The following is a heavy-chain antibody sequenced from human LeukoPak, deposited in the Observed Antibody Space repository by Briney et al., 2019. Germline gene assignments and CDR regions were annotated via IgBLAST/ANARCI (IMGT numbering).Heavy chain of an antibody. D-gene: IGHD3-3*02. CDR1: GGSIDTTIYF. Sequence: SETLSLTCSVSGGSIDTTIYFWGWIRQPPGKGLEWIGNIYYNGDTYYNPSLESRVTLSMDTSKNRFSLRLGSVTAADTAVYYCARTLSARDWFDPWGQGTLVTVSS. J-gene: IGHJ5*02. CDR3: ARTLSARDWFDP. V-gene: IGHV4-39*02. CDR2: IYYNGDT.